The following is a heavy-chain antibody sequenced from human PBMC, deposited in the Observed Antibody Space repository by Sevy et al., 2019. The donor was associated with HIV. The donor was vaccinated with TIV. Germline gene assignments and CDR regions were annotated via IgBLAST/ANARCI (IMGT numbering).Heavy chain of an antibody. CDR3: ARGAYTISDDFDY. Sequence: GGSLRLSCAASGFTFSSYSMNWVRQAPGKGLEWVSSISSSSSYIYYADSVKGRFTISRDNAKNSLYLQMNSLRAEDTAVYYCARGAYTISDDFDYWGQGTLVTVSP. CDR1: GFTFSSYS. D-gene: IGHD2-21*01. J-gene: IGHJ4*02. V-gene: IGHV3-21*01. CDR2: ISSSSSYI.